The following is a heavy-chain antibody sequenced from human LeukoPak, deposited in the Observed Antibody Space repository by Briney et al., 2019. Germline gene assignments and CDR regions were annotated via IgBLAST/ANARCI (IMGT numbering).Heavy chain of an antibody. CDR2: IKEDGSEK. CDR1: GFTFSTYW. D-gene: IGHD6-6*01. V-gene: IGHV3-7*04. J-gene: IGHJ4*02. CDR3: ARAGSSSSRDC. Sequence: GGSLRLSCAASGFTFSTYWMTWVRQAPGKGLEWVASIKEDGSEKSYVDSVKGRFTISRDNAKNSLYLQMNSLRAEDTAVYYCARAGSSSSRDCWGQGTLVTVSS.